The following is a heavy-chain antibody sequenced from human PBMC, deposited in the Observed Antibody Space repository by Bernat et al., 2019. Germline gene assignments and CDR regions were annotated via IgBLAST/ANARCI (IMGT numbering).Heavy chain of an antibody. Sequence: EVQLVESGGALVQPGGSLRLSCAASGFTFSGDWMHWVRQVPGKGLVWVSRINGDGTITDYADSVKGRFTISRDNAKNTLYLQMNSLRVEDTAVYYCVRSVSGAAGFFDYWGPGSLVTVSS. J-gene: IGHJ4*02. D-gene: IGHD5/OR15-5a*01. CDR1: GFTFSGDW. CDR2: INGDGTIT. CDR3: VRSVSGAAGFFDY. V-gene: IGHV3-74*02.